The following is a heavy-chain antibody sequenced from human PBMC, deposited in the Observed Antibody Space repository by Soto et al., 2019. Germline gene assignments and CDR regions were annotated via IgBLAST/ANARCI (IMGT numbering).Heavy chain of an antibody. J-gene: IGHJ5*02. D-gene: IGHD2-15*01. CDR2: IYDSGSA. V-gene: IGHV4-31*03. Sequence: PSETLSLTCNVSGASISSGGFYWSWIRQHPGKGLEWIGYIYDSGSAKYNPSLRSRVTISVDMSKNQFSLKLSSVTAADTAVYYCAREVPVVVAAIGWFDPWGQGTLVTVSS. CDR1: GASISSGGFY. CDR3: AREVPVVVAAIGWFDP.